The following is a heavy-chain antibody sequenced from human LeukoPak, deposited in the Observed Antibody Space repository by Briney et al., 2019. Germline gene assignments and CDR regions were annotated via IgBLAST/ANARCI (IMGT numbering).Heavy chain of an antibody. CDR3: AKDWSGSYGGYFDY. CDR1: GFTFSSYG. J-gene: IGHJ4*02. Sequence: PGGSLRLSCAASGFTFSSYGMHWVRQAPGKGLEWVAVISYDGSNKYYADSVKGRFTISRDNSKNTLYLQMNSLRAEDTAVYYCAKDWSGSYGGYFDYWGQGTLVTVS. D-gene: IGHD1-26*01. V-gene: IGHV3-30*18. CDR2: ISYDGSNK.